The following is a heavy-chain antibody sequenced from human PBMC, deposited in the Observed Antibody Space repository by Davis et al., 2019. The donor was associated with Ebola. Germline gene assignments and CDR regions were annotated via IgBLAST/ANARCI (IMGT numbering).Heavy chain of an antibody. Sequence: GSLRLSCAASGFTFDKYAMTWVRQAPGKGLECVSGTSGSGYGTYYADSVRGRFTISRDNSKNTLYLQMNSLGDEDTAVYYCAKNGGYDYYYNYGMDVWGKGTTVTVSS. CDR2: TSGSGYGT. D-gene: IGHD5-12*01. CDR3: AKNGGYDYYYNYGMDV. J-gene: IGHJ6*04. CDR1: GFTFDKYA. V-gene: IGHV3-23*01.